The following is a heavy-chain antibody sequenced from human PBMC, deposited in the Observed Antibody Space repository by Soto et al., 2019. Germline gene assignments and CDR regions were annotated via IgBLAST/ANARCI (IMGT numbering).Heavy chain of an antibody. CDR2: IFYSGST. CDR1: GGSISSSIYY. V-gene: IGHV4-39*01. J-gene: IGHJ4*02. D-gene: IGHD5-12*01. CDR3: AAGGGLPRYY. Sequence: SETLSLTCTVSGGSISSSIYYGGWIRRPPGKGLEWIGSIFYSGSTDYNPSLKRRVTISVDTSKNQFSLKLYSVTAADTAMYYCAAGGGLPRYYWGQGTLVTVSS.